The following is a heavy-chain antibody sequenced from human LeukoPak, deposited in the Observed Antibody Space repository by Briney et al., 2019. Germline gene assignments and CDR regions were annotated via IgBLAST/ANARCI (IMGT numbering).Heavy chain of an antibody. CDR2: INKDGTNT. V-gene: IGHV3-74*01. D-gene: IGHD1-26*01. CDR3: ARASGPRWELLGGIYGMDV. J-gene: IGHJ6*02. Sequence: GGSLRLSCAASGFSFRNYWMHWVRQAPGKGLVWVSRINKDGTNTNYADSVKGRFTISRDNAKNTLYLQMNSLRAEDTAVYYCARASGPRWELLGGIYGMDVWGQGTTVTVSS. CDR1: GFSFRNYW.